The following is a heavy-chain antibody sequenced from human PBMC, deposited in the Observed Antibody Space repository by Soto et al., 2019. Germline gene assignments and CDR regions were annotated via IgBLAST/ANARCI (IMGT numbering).Heavy chain of an antibody. V-gene: IGHV3-49*03. Sequence: GGSLRLSCTASGFTFGDYAMSWFRQAPGKGLEWVGFIRSKAYGGTTEYAASVKGRFTISRDDSKSIAYLQMNSLKTEDTAVYYCTSEAGVAGRDYGDYYYYYMDVWGKGTTVTVSS. CDR2: IRSKAYGGTT. CDR1: GFTFGDYA. D-gene: IGHD4-17*01. J-gene: IGHJ6*03. CDR3: TSEAGVAGRDYGDYYYYYMDV.